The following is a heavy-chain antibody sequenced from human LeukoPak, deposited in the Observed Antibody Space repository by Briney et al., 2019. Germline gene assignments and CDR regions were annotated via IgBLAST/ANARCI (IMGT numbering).Heavy chain of an antibody. J-gene: IGHJ4*02. D-gene: IGHD3-22*01. CDR1: GFTFDDYA. Sequence: GGSLRLSCAASGFTFDDYAMHWVRQAPGKGLEWVSGISWNSGSIGYADSVKGRFTISRDNAKNSLYLQMNSLRAEDTALYYCAKDLYDSSGFDYWGQGTLVTVSS. CDR2: ISWNSGSI. CDR3: AKDLYDSSGFDY. V-gene: IGHV3-9*01.